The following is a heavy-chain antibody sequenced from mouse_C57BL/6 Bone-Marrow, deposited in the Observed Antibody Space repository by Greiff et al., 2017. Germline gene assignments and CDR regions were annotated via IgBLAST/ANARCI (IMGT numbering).Heavy chain of an antibody. D-gene: IGHD2-10*02. V-gene: IGHV3-6*01. CDR3: ARGGYGIHMDY. CDR1: GYSITSGYY. CDR2: ISYDGSN. Sequence: EVKLMESGPGLVKPSQSLSLTCSVTGYSITSGYYWNWIRQFPGNKLEWMGYISYDGSNNYNPSLKNRISITRDTSKNQFFLKLNSVTTEDTATYDCARGGYGIHMDYWGQGTSVTVSS. J-gene: IGHJ4*01.